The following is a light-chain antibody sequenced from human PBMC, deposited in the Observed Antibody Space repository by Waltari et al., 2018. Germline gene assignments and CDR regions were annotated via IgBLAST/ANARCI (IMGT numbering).Light chain of an antibody. CDR3: CSYAGRSTWV. J-gene: IGLJ3*02. Sequence: QSALTQPAPMSGSPGQSITISCTGTSSVVGRYNFVSWYQQHPGKAPQLIIYEVNKRPSGVSNRLSGSKSGNTASLTISGLQAEDESDYYCCSYAGRSTWVFGGGTKVTVL. CDR2: EVN. CDR1: SSVVGRYNF. V-gene: IGLV2-23*02.